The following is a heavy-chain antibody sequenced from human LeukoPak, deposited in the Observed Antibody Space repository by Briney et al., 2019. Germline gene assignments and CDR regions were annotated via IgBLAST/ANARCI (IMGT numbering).Heavy chain of an antibody. D-gene: IGHD4-17*01. CDR2: ISGSGGST. V-gene: IGHV3-23*01. CDR3: ARDYADYAGYFFFDY. J-gene: IGHJ4*02. Sequence: PGGSLRLSCAASGFTFSSYAMSWVRQAPGKGLEWVSAISGSGGSTYYADSVKGRFTISRDNSQNTLYLQMNSLRAEDTAVYYCARDYADYAGYFFFDYRGQGTLVTVSS. CDR1: GFTFSSYA.